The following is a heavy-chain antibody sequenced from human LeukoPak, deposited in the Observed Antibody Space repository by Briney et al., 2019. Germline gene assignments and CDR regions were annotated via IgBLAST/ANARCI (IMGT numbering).Heavy chain of an antibody. CDR2: INPHGGSI. J-gene: IGHJ4*02. CDR1: GYTFSTYY. V-gene: IGHV1-46*01. D-gene: IGHD3-16*01. CDR3: AGGRQLGRFDY. Sequence: ASVKVSCKTSGYTFSTYYVHWVRLAPGQGLDWMGIINPHGGSISYPQKFQGRVTMTSDTSTGTVYMDLNSLTSEDTAVYYCAGGRQLGRFDYWGQGTLVTVSS.